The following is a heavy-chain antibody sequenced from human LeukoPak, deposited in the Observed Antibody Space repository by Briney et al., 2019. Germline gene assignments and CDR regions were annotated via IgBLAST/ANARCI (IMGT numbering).Heavy chain of an antibody. CDR2: ISYDGSNK. V-gene: IGHV3-30*18. J-gene: IGHJ6*02. CDR3: AKENV. Sequence: PGGSLRLSCAASGFTFDDYAMHWVRQAPGKGLEWVAVISYDGSNKYYADSVKGRFTISRDNSKNTLYLQMNSLRAEDTAVYYCAKENVWGQGTTVTVSS. CDR1: GFTFDDYA.